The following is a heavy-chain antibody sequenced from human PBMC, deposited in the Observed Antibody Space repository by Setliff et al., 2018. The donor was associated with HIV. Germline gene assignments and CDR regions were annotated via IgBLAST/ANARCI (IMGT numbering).Heavy chain of an antibody. CDR2: INPSSGST. CDR3: ARDWVQEGFIDY. CDR1: GYTFTSYY. V-gene: IGHV1-46*01. Sequence: ASVKVSCKASGYTFTSYYMHWVRQAPGQGLEWMGIINPSSGSTNYAQKFKGRVTITADESTSTAYMELSSLRSEDTAVYYCARDWVQEGFIDYWGQGTLVTVSS. J-gene: IGHJ4*02. D-gene: IGHD3-16*01.